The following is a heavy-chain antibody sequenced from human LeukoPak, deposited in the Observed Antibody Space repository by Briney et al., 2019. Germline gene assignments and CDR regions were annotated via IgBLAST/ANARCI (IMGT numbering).Heavy chain of an antibody. CDR2: IYYNGDT. J-gene: IGHJ5*02. CDR3: ARGSAVARFDP. V-gene: IGHV4-39*07. CDR1: GGSISSSSYY. D-gene: IGHD6-19*01. Sequence: SETLSLTCTVSGGSISSSSYYWGWIRQPPGKGLEWIGTIYYNGDTYYNPSLKSRVTVSIDTSKNQFSLKLSSVTAADTAVYYCARGSAVARFDPWGQGTLVTVSS.